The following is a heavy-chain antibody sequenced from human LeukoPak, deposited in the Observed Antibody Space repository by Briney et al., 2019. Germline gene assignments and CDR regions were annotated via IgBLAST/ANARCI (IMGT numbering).Heavy chain of an antibody. CDR3: ARGPLLAPFDY. Sequence: SQTLSLTCTVSGGSISSGGFYWTWIRQPLGKGLEWIGYIYYSGSTYYNPSLKSRVTISVDTSKNQFSLKLSSVTAADTAVYYCARGPLLAPFDYWGQGTLVTVSS. D-gene: IGHD3-10*01. CDR1: GGSISSGGFY. J-gene: IGHJ4*02. CDR2: IYYSGST. V-gene: IGHV4-30-4*01.